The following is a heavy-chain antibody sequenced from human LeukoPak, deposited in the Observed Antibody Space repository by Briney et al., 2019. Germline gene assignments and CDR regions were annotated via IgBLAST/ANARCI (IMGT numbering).Heavy chain of an antibody. CDR1: GGSISSYY. D-gene: IGHD3-10*01. Sequence: SETLSLTCTVSGGSISSYYWSWIRQPPGKGLEWIGYIYYSGSTNYNPSLRSRVTISVDTSKNQFSLKLSSVTAADTAVYYCASAAILPSYYGSGSDYFDYWGQGTLVTVSS. CDR2: IYYSGST. J-gene: IGHJ4*02. CDR3: ASAAILPSYYGSGSDYFDY. V-gene: IGHV4-59*01.